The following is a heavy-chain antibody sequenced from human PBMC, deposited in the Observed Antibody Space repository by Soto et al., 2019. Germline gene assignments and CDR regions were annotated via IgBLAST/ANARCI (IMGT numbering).Heavy chain of an antibody. CDR3: ASRSSGWYFDY. CDR1: GFTFSSYA. J-gene: IGHJ4*02. Sequence: EVQLLESGGGLVQPGGSLRLSCAASGFTFSSYAMNWVRQAPGKGLEWVSVISGSGGSTYYADSVKGRFTISRDNSKNTLYRQMNNLRAEDTAVYYCASRSSGWYFDYWGQGTLVTVSS. V-gene: IGHV3-23*01. D-gene: IGHD6-19*01. CDR2: ISGSGGST.